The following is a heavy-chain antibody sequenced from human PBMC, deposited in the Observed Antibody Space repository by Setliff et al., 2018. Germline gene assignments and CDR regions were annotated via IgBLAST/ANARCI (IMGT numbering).Heavy chain of an antibody. CDR2: VYYSGYT. CDR1: GGSVSSASHY. V-gene: IGHV4-39*07. J-gene: IGHJ1*01. D-gene: IGHD3-10*01. CDR3: ARVDFTMIQGVIGH. Sequence: ASETLSLTCTVSGGSVSSASHYWGWIRQAPGKGMEWIGSVYYSGYTYYKPSLQSRVTMSVDTSKNQFSLKLTSVTAADTAVYYCARVDFTMIQGVIGHWGQGTLVTVSS.